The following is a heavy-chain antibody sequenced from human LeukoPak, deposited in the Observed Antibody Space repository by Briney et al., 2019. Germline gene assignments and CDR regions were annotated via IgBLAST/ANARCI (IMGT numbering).Heavy chain of an antibody. Sequence: SETLSFTCTVSGGSISSYYWSWIRQPPGKGLEWIGYIYYSGSTNYNPSPKSRVTISVDTSKNQFSLKLSSVTAADTAVYYCARGGIAVAVSFDYWGQGTLVTVSS. J-gene: IGHJ4*02. CDR2: IYYSGST. CDR1: GGSISSYY. CDR3: ARGGIAVAVSFDY. V-gene: IGHV4-59*01. D-gene: IGHD6-19*01.